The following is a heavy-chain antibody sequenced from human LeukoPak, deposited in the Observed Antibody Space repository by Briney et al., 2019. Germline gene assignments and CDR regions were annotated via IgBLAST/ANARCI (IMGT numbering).Heavy chain of an antibody. CDR3: AMYDFYYYYMDV. D-gene: IGHD3/OR15-3a*01. J-gene: IGHJ6*03. V-gene: IGHV1-18*04. Sequence: GASVKVSCKASGYTFNSSYMHWVRQAPGQGLEWMGWISAYNGNTNYAQKLQGRVTMTKDTSTSTAYMELRSLRSDDTAVYYCAMYDFYYYYMDVWGKGTTVTVSS. CDR2: ISAYNGNT. CDR1: GYTFNSSY.